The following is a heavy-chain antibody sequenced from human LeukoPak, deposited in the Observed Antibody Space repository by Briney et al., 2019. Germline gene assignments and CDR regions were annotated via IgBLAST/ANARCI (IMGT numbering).Heavy chain of an antibody. J-gene: IGHJ4*02. D-gene: IGHD2-2*02. V-gene: IGHV3-23*01. CDR2: ISVSGNT. CDR3: AKGAWGPIHGEIDY. CDR1: GFTLSSYA. Sequence: GGSLRLSCAASGFTLSSYAMSWVRQGPGKGLEWVSAISVSGNTYHADSVKGRFTISRDSSKNTLYLQMNSLRAGDAAVYYCAKGAWGPIHGEIDYWGQGTLVTVSS.